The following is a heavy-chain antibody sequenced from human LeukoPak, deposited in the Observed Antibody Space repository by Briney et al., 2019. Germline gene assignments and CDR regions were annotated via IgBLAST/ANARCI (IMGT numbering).Heavy chain of an antibody. V-gene: IGHV1-2*02. CDR3: ATVSGTYSPDY. Sequence: ASVTVSCKASGYTFTGQYMHWVRQAPGQGLEWMGWITPNSGGTNYAQKFQGRVTMTRDTSISTAYVELSRLRSDDTAIYYCATVSGTYSPDYWGQGTLVTVSS. CDR2: ITPNSGGT. CDR1: GYTFTGQY. D-gene: IGHD3-10*01. J-gene: IGHJ4*02.